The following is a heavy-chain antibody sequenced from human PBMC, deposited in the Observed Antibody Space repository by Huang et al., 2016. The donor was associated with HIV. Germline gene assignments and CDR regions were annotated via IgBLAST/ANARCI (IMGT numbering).Heavy chain of an antibody. V-gene: IGHV2-5*02. CDR3: AHIGRLGDYYMNV. CDR1: GFSLNTKGVG. Sequence: QITLKESGPTLIKPTQTLTLTCSFFGFSLNTKGVGVGWIRQPPGKALEWLVLIYWDDDKRYTPSLKNRITITKDTTKHHVVLTMTNMDPMDTGTYYCAHIGRLGDYYMNVWGNGTTVTVSS. CDR2: IYWDDDK. J-gene: IGHJ6*03. D-gene: IGHD3-16*01.